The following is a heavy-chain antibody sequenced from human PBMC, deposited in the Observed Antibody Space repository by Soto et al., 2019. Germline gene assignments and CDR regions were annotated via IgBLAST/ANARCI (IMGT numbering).Heavy chain of an antibody. CDR3: ATPPGLKWELTFDY. CDR1: GYTLTELS. V-gene: IGHV1-24*01. CDR2: FDPEDGET. J-gene: IGHJ4*02. Sequence: ASVKVSCKVSGYTLTELSMHWVRQAPGKGLEWMGGFDPEDGETIYAQKFQGRVTMTEDTSTDTAYMELSSLRSEDTAVYYCATPPGLKWELTFDYRGQGTLVTVSS. D-gene: IGHD1-26*01.